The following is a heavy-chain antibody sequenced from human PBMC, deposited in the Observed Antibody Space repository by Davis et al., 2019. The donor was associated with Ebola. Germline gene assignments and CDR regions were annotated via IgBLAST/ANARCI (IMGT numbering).Heavy chain of an antibody. V-gene: IGHV3-23*01. CDR3: ATSYFTVTTLY. CDR2: FSGSGGST. J-gene: IGHJ4*02. CDR1: VITFSSYA. D-gene: IGHD4-17*01. Sequence: GESLKISCTDSVITFSSYAMTWVRQAPGKGLEWVSAFSGSGGSTYYADSVKGRFTISRDNSKNTLYLHINSLSAEDTAVYYCATSYFTVTTLYWGQGTLVTVSS.